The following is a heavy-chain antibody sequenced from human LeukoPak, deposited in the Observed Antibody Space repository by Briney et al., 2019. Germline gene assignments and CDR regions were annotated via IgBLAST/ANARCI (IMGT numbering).Heavy chain of an antibody. CDR2: IYYSGST. Sequence: PSETLSLTCTVSGGSISSYYWSWIRQPPGKGLEWIGYIYYSGSTNYNPSLKSRVTISVDTSENQFSLKLSSVTAADTAAYYCARDTVSPYSSSWYPIDYWGQGTLVTVSS. CDR3: ARDTVSPYSSSWYPIDY. D-gene: IGHD6-13*01. J-gene: IGHJ4*02. V-gene: IGHV4-59*01. CDR1: GGSISSYY.